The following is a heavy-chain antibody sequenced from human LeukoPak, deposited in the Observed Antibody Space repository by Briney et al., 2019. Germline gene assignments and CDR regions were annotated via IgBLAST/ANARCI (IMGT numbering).Heavy chain of an antibody. CDR3: ARHLSNYGSGTYTAFDI. Sequence: PSETLSLTCTVSGGSTRNYCWSWVRRPPGKGLQRIGYIHYRGNTDYSPSLKSRVTISSDTSRISLKVTSVTAADTAVYYCARHLSNYGSGTYTAFDIWGQGAMVTVSS. V-gene: IGHV4-59*08. CDR2: IHYRGNT. D-gene: IGHD3-10*01. J-gene: IGHJ3*02. CDR1: GGSTRNYC.